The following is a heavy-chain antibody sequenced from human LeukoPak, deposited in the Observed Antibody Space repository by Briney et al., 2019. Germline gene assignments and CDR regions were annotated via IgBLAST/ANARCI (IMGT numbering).Heavy chain of an antibody. CDR3: ARDGGGARSGTDAIDI. V-gene: IGHV1-18*01. D-gene: IGHD3-16*01. Sequence: ASVKVSCKASGYTFTSYGISWVRQAPGQGLEWMGWISAYNGNTNYAQNLQGRVIMTTDTSTRTAYTELRSLRSDDTAVYYCARDGGGARSGTDAIDIWGQGTIVIVSS. CDR1: GYTFTSYG. J-gene: IGHJ3*02. CDR2: ISAYNGNT.